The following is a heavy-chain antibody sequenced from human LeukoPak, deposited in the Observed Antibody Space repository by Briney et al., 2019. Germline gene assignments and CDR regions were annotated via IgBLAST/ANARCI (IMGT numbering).Heavy chain of an antibody. Sequence: EPSETLSLTCTVSGGSISSYYWSWIRQPPGKGLKWIGYIYYSGSTNYNPSLKSRVTISVDTSKNQFSLKLSSVTAADTAVYYCARLQDWFDPWGQGTLVTVSS. V-gene: IGHV4-59*08. J-gene: IGHJ5*02. CDR3: ARLQDWFDP. CDR2: IYYSGST. CDR1: GGSISSYY.